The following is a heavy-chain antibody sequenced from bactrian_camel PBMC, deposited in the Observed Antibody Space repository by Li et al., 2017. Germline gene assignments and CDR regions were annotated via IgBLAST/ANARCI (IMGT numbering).Heavy chain of an antibody. D-gene: IGHD3*01. J-gene: IGHJ6*01. CDR1: GFIFVSA. V-gene: IGHV3S53*01. CDR3: TPKDTPAGARMRPMCGGFGF. Sequence: HVQLVESGGGSVQPGGSLRLSCTGSGFIFVSAVEWFRQVDGHTCELVSRINPDGTTYYTDSFKGRFTISQDNAKNTVFLQMDNLKPEDTAVYYCTPKDTPAGARMRPMCGGFGFWGQGTQVTVS. CDR2: INPDGTT.